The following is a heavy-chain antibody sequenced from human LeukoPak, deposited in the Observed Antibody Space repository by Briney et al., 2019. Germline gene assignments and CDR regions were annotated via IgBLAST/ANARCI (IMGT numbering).Heavy chain of an antibody. J-gene: IGHJ4*02. D-gene: IGHD7-27*01. CDR3: ARGPPNWGYDY. V-gene: IGHV3-23*01. Sequence: GGSLRLSCAASGFTFSSYAMSWVRQAPGKGLEWVAVISGSGGGTYYADSVKGRFTISRDNSKNTLYLQMNSLRAEDTAVYYCARGPPNWGYDYWGPGTLVTVSS. CDR2: ISGSGGGT. CDR1: GFTFSSYA.